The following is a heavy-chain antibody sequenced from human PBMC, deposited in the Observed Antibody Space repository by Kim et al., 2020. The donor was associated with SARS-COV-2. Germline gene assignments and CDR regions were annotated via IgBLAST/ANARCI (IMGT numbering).Heavy chain of an antibody. CDR3: AKQEDEAYYYDSSGYIS. Sequence: GGSLRLSCAASGFSFSSYGMHWVRQAPGKGLEWVAVISYDGGDENYADSLKGRFTISRDNAKNTLYLQMNSLRAEDTAVYYCAKQEDEAYYYDSSGYISWGQGTLVTVSS. D-gene: IGHD3-22*01. CDR2: ISYDGGDE. J-gene: IGHJ4*02. CDR1: GFSFSSYG. V-gene: IGHV3-30*18.